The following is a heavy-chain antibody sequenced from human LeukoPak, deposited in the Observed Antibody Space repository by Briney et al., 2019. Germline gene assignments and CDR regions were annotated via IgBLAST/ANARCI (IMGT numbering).Heavy chain of an antibody. Sequence: PSETLSLTCNVSGDSLTIHFWSWIRQTPGKGLEWIGYVFHSGTTNYSPSLKSRVTISLDTSKRQFYLRLASVTAADTAVYYCARRMATVTDAFDIWGRGTMVSVSS. CDR3: ARRMATVTDAFDI. CDR1: GDSLTIHF. V-gene: IGHV4-59*08. D-gene: IGHD5-24*01. CDR2: VFHSGTT. J-gene: IGHJ3*02.